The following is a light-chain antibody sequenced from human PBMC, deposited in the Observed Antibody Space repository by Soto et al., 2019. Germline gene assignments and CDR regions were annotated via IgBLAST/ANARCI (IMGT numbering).Light chain of an antibody. CDR2: QVT. J-gene: IGLJ1*01. CDR3: SSYTTSTTLSV. CDR1: SSDVGNYNY. Sequence: QSVLTQAASVSGSPGQSITISCTGTSSDVGNYNYVSWYQQHPGKAPQLMIFQVTNRASGVSTRFSGSKSGDTASLTIPGLQAEDEADYYCSSYTTSTTLSVFATGPKATVL. V-gene: IGLV2-14*01.